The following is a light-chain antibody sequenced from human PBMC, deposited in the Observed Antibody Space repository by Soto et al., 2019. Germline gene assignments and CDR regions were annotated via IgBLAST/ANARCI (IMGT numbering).Light chain of an antibody. CDR1: QRVSSSY. Sequence: EIVLTQSPGNLSLSPGERATLSCRASQRVSSSYLAWYQQKPGQAPRLLIYGASSRATGIPDRFSGSGSGTDFTLTISRLEPEDFAVYFCQRYGNSPPFTFGQGTKVEI. CDR2: GAS. J-gene: IGKJ2*01. V-gene: IGKV3-20*01. CDR3: QRYGNSPPFT.